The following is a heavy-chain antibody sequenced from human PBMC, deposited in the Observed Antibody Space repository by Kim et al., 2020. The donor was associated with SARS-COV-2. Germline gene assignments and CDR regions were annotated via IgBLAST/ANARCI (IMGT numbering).Heavy chain of an antibody. CDR3: ASNVNAFDI. V-gene: IGHV4-34*01. Sequence: SETLSLTCAVYGGSLSGYNWYWIRQPPGKGLEWIGEINHSGSTSYNPSLKSRVTISVDTSKNQFSLKLSSVTAADTAVYYCASNVNAFDIWGPGTMVTVS. CDR1: GGSLSGYN. J-gene: IGHJ3*02. CDR2: INHSGST.